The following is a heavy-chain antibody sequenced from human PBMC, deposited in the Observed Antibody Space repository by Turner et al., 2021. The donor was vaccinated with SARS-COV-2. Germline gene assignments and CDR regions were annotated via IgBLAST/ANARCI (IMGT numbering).Heavy chain of an antibody. J-gene: IGHJ4*02. CDR3: GRDLSGRSDY. CDR2: IDTDGSTT. CDR1: GFTFSTYW. V-gene: IGHV3-74*01. D-gene: IGHD1-1*01. Sequence: EVQLVESGGGLVKPGGSLRLSCSVSGFTFSTYWMHWVRQAPGKGLVWVSRIDTDGSTTNYADSVKGRFTISRDNAKNTLYLQMNSLRAEDTAVYYCGRDLSGRSDYWGQGTLVTVSS.